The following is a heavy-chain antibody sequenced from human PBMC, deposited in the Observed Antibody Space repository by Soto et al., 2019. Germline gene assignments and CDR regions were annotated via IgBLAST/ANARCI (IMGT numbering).Heavy chain of an antibody. CDR3: GKGQASIAVDWFDP. Sequence: EVQLLESGGSLVQPGGSLRLSCAASGFTFSTYTMTWVRQAPGKGLEWVSAISGSGVSTHYADSVKGRFTISRDNSKNTLYLQMNSLRAEDTAVYYCGKGQASIAVDWFDPWGQGTLVTVSS. V-gene: IGHV3-23*01. CDR2: ISGSGVST. CDR1: GFTFSTYT. J-gene: IGHJ5*02. D-gene: IGHD6-19*01.